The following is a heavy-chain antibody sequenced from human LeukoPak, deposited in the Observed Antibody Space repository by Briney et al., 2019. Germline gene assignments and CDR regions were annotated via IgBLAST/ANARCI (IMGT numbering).Heavy chain of an antibody. CDR3: AKSTVSYYYDSSGYYALDY. Sequence: GGSLRLSCAASGFTFSSYAMSWVRQAPGKGLEWVSAISGRGGSTYYADSVKGRFTISRDNSKNTLYLQMNSLRAEDTAVYYCAKSTVSYYYDSSGYYALDYWGQGTLVTVSS. J-gene: IGHJ4*02. CDR2: ISGRGGST. V-gene: IGHV3-23*01. D-gene: IGHD3-22*01. CDR1: GFTFSSYA.